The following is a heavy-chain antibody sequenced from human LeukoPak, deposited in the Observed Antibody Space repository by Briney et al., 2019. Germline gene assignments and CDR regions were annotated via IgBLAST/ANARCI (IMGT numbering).Heavy chain of an antibody. D-gene: IGHD2-8*01. CDR2: IYTSGST. J-gene: IGHJ6*02. Sequence: SETLSLTCSVSGGSISSYYWSWIRQPAGKGLEWIGRIYTSGSTNYNPSLKSRVTMSVDTSKNQFSLKLSSVTAADTAVYYCARDNGPSIRYGMDVWGQGTTVTVSS. CDR3: ARDNGPSIRYGMDV. V-gene: IGHV4-4*07. CDR1: GGSISSYY.